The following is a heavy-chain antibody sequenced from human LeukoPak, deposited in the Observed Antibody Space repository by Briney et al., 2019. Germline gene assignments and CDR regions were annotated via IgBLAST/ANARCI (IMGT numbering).Heavy chain of an antibody. D-gene: IGHD2-2*02. CDR2: FDPEDGET. J-gene: IGHJ4*02. V-gene: IGHV1-24*01. CDR3: ATEVVVPAAIREYYFDY. Sequence: ASVKVSCKVSGYTLTELSMHWVRQAPGKGLEWMGGFDPEDGETIYAQKFQGRVTMTEDTSTDTAYMELSSLRSEDTAVYYCATEVVVPAAIREYYFDYWGQGTLVTVSS. CDR1: GYTLTELS.